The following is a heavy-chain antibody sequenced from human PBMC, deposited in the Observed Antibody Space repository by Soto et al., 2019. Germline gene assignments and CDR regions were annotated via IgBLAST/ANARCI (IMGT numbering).Heavy chain of an antibody. CDR3: ARAGYCSGGTCFHGNCDY. D-gene: IGHD2-15*01. V-gene: IGHV1-46*01. CDR2: INPNGGRT. Sequence: QVQLVQSGAEVKRPGASVKVSCKASGYTFTTYYMHWVRQAPGQGREWLGIINPNGGRTTYAQKSQSRVTMTRDTSTSTVYLELSSLRSEDTAVYYCARAGYCSGGTCFHGNCDYWGQGTLVTVSA. CDR1: GYTFTTYY. J-gene: IGHJ4*02.